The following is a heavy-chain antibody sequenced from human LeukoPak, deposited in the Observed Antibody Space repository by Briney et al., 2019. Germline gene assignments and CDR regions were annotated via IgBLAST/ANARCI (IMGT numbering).Heavy chain of an antibody. CDR1: GFTFNIYA. Sequence: PGGSLRLSCAASGFTFNIYAISWVRQAPGKELEWVSTITNSGDKTFYADSVKGRFTISRDNSVNTLYLQMNSLRAADTAVYYCAKSRVRYSLDYFDYWGQGTLVTVSS. V-gene: IGHV3-23*01. D-gene: IGHD5-18*01. CDR2: ITNSGDKT. J-gene: IGHJ4*02. CDR3: AKSRVRYSLDYFDY.